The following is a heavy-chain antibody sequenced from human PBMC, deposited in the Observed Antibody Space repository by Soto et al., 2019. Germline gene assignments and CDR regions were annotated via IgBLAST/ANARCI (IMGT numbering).Heavy chain of an antibody. CDR3: AKGSGSHYDYSEF. Sequence: LRLSCAASGFTFSTYTMNWFRQAPGKGLEWVSAITGSSSTFYADSVKGRFTISRDNSKKTLYLQMNSLRVEDTAVYYCAKGSGSHYDYSEFWGRGTLVTVSS. CDR1: GFTFSTYT. D-gene: IGHD1-26*01. CDR2: ITGSSST. V-gene: IGHV3-23*01. J-gene: IGHJ4*02.